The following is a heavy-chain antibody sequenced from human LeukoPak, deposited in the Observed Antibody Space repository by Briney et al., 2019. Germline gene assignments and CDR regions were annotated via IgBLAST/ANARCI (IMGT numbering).Heavy chain of an antibody. Sequence: PGGSLRLSCAASGFTFSNYNMNWVRQAPGKGLGWVSSISSSSTYIYYADSVKGRFTISRDNAKDSLYLQMNSLRAEDTAVYYCARDPSGMDVWGKGTTVTVSS. CDR1: GFTFSNYN. V-gene: IGHV3-21*01. J-gene: IGHJ6*04. CDR3: ARDPSGMDV. CDR2: ISSSSTYI.